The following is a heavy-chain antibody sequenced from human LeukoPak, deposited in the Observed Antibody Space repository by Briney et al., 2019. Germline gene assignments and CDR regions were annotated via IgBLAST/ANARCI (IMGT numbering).Heavy chain of an antibody. V-gene: IGHV3-30*04. CDR1: GFTFSSYA. CDR2: ISYGGSNK. J-gene: IGHJ6*03. Sequence: GGSLRLSCAASGFTFSSYAMHWVRQAPGKGLEWVAVISYGGSNKYYADSGKGRFTISRDNSKNTLYLQMNSLRAEDTAVYYCARDHSGSYYYMDVWGKGTTVTVSS. CDR3: ARDHSGSYYYMDV. D-gene: IGHD3-10*01.